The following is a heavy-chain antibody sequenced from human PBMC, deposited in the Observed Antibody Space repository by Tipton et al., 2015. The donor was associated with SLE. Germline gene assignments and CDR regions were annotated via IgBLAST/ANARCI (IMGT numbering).Heavy chain of an antibody. V-gene: IGHV4-61*02. D-gene: IGHD3-22*01. J-gene: IGHJ4*02. Sequence: TLSLTCTVSGDSISNDNYFWSWIRQPAGKGLEWIGRIYTSGTTNYNPSLMGRVAISLDTSTNQLSLTLSYVTAEDTAVYYCARAKMGYYDRSGYWSQGKTWLDYWGQGTLVTVSS. CDR1: GDSISNDNYF. CDR3: ARAKMGYYDRSGYWSQGKTWLDY. CDR2: IYTSGTT.